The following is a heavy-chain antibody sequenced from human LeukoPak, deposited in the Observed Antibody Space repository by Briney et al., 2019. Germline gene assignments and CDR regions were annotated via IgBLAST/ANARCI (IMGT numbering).Heavy chain of an antibody. Sequence: PSETLSLTCAVYSGSFSGYYWSWIRQPPGKGLEWIGEINHSGSTNYNPSLKSRVTISVDTSKNQFSLKLSSVTAADTAVYYCARGWSIAARFCDYWGQGTLVTVSS. CDR3: ARGWSIAARFCDY. J-gene: IGHJ4*02. CDR2: INHSGST. V-gene: IGHV4-34*01. D-gene: IGHD6-6*01. CDR1: SGSFSGYY.